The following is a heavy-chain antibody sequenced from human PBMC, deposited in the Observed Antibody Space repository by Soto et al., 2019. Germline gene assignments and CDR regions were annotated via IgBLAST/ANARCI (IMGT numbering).Heavy chain of an antibody. D-gene: IGHD2-21*01. J-gene: IGHJ6*02. V-gene: IGHV4-61*01. CDR2: IYYSGST. CDR1: GGSVSSGSYY. Sequence: QVQLQESGPGLVKPSETLSLTCTVSGGSVSSGSYYWSWIRQPPGKGLEWIGYIYYSGSTNYNPSVKCRVTISVDTSKYQFSLKLSSVTAADTAVYYCASESGGDLAAAYYYYGMDVWGQGTTVTVSS. CDR3: ASESGGDLAAAYYYYGMDV.